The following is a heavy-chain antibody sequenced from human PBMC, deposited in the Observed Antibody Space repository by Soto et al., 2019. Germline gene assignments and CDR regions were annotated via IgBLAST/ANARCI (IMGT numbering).Heavy chain of an antibody. CDR1: GFTFSSYS. V-gene: IGHV3-21*01. CDR2: ISSSSSYI. D-gene: IGHD3-3*01. Sequence: LRLSCAASGFTFSSYSMNWVRQAPGKGLEWVSSISSSSSYIYYADSVKGRFTISRDNAKNSLYLQMNSLRAEDTAVYYCARDRGDFWSGNGMDVWGQGTTVTVSS. CDR3: ARDRGDFWSGNGMDV. J-gene: IGHJ6*02.